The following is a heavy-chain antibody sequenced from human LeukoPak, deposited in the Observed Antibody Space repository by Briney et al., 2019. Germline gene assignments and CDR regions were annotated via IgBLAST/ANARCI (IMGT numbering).Heavy chain of an antibody. V-gene: IGHV3-30-3*01. D-gene: IGHD6-19*01. CDR3: ARSSGWYGGSGGY. J-gene: IGHJ4*02. CDR2: ISYDGSNK. CDR1: GFTFSSYA. Sequence: GGSLRLSCAASGFTFSSYAMHWVRQAPGKGLEWVAVISYDGSNKYYADSVKGRFTISRDNSKNTLYLQMNSLRAEDTAVYYCARSSGWYGGSGGYWGQGTLVTVSS.